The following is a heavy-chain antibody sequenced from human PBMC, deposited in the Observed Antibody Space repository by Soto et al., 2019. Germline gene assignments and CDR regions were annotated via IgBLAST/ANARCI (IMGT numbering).Heavy chain of an antibody. CDR1: GFTFSNYW. J-gene: IGHJ1*01. V-gene: IGHV3-7*02. CDR2: IKQDGSEK. Sequence: PGGSLRLSCAASGFTFSNYWMSWVRQAPGKGLQWVANIKQDGSEKWYVDSVKGRFTISRDNAKKSLFLQMNSLRVEDTAVYYCARSYYDILTGYYTLSAEYFHHWGQG. D-gene: IGHD3-9*01. CDR3: ARSYYDILTGYYTLSAEYFHH.